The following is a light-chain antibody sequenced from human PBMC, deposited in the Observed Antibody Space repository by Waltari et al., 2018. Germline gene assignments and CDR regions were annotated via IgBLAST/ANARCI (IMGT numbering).Light chain of an antibody. V-gene: IGLV2-8*01. CDR2: DVT. J-gene: IGLJ2*01. CDR1: SSDIRGYHC. CDR3: NSYAGTNTMV. Sequence: QSALTQPPSASGSPGQSVTLSFTGTSSDIRGYHCVSWYQQHPGKAHKLMIYDVTKRPSGVPDRFSGSKAGNTAYLTVAGLQAEDEADYYCNSYAGTNTMVFGGGTKLTVL.